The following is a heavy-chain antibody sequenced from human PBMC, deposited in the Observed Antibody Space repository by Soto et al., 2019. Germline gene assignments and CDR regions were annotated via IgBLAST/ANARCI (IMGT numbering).Heavy chain of an antibody. V-gene: IGHV4-34*01. CDR1: GGSFSGYY. CDR2: INHSGST. J-gene: IGHJ6*02. D-gene: IGHD3-10*01. Sequence: SETLSLTCAVYGGSFSGYYWSWIRQPPGKGLEWIGEINHSGSTNYNPSLKSRVTISVDTSKNQFSLKLSSVTAADTAVYYCARGQMTRGVTKYYYYGMDVWGQGTTVTVSS. CDR3: ARGQMTRGVTKYYYYGMDV.